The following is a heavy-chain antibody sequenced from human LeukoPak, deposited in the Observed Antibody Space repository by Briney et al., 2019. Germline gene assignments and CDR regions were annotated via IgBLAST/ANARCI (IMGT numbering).Heavy chain of an antibody. V-gene: IGHV4-39*07. CDR1: GGSISSSSYY. J-gene: IGHJ4*02. CDR3: ARNLIPEQLVLNF. Sequence: SETLSLTCTVSGGSISSSSYYWGWIRQPPGKGLEWIGSIYHSGSTYYNPSPKSRVTISVDTSKNQFSLNLKSVTPEDTAVYYCARNLIPEQLVLNFWGQGTLVTVSS. D-gene: IGHD6-13*01. CDR2: IYHSGST.